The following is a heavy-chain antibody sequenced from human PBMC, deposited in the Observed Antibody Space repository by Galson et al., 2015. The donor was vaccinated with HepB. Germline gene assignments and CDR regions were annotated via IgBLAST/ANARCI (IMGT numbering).Heavy chain of an antibody. CDR3: VRGGRLGELSSFDY. V-gene: IGHV1-18*01. CDR1: GYTFTSYG. Sequence: SVKVSCKASGYTFTSYGISWMRQAPGQGLEWMGWISTYNDNTNYAQKLQGRVIMTTDTSTRTAYMELRSLRSDDTAMYYCVRGGRLGELSSFDYWGQGTLVTVSS. CDR2: ISTYNDNT. J-gene: IGHJ4*02. D-gene: IGHD3-16*02.